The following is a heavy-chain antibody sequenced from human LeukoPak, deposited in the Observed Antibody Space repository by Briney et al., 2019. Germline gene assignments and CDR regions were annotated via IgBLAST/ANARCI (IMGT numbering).Heavy chain of an antibody. Sequence: SGTLSLTCAVSGGSISSSNWWSWVRQPPGKGLEWIGEIYHSGSTNYNPSLKSRVTISVDKSKNQFSLKLSSVTAADTAVYYCARVVKQLIDNWFDPWGQGTLVTVSS. CDR3: ARVVKQLIDNWFDP. D-gene: IGHD6-13*01. V-gene: IGHV4-4*02. CDR2: IYHSGST. CDR1: GGSISSSNW. J-gene: IGHJ5*02.